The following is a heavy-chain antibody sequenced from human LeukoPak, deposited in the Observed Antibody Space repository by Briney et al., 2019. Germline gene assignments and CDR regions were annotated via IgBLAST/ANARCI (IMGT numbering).Heavy chain of an antibody. J-gene: IGHJ3*02. CDR1: GYSISSGYY. Sequence: KPSETLSLTCTVSGYSISSGYYWGWIRQPPGKRLEWIGSIYHSGSTYYNPSLKSRVTISVDTSKNQFSLKLSSVTAADTAVYYCAKDPPGPAYYYDQSEDAFDIWGQGTMVTVSS. V-gene: IGHV4-38-2*02. CDR2: IYHSGST. D-gene: IGHD3-22*01. CDR3: AKDPPGPAYYYDQSEDAFDI.